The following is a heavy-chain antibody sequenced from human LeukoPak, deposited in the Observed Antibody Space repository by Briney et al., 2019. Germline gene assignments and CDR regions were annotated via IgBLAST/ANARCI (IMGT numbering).Heavy chain of an antibody. Sequence: PGGSLRLSCAASGFTFSSYAMSWVRQAPGKGLEWVSAISGSGGSTYYADSVKGRFTISRDNSKNTLYLQMNSLRAEDTAVYYCAKPQSLLTGYYIGGDYYYYGMDVWGQGTTVTVSS. CDR1: GFTFSSYA. J-gene: IGHJ6*02. CDR3: AKPQSLLTGYYIGGDYYYYGMDV. D-gene: IGHD3-9*01. CDR2: ISGSGGST. V-gene: IGHV3-23*01.